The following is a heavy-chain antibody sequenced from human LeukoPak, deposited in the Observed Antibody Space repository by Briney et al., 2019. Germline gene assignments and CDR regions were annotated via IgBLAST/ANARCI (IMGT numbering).Heavy chain of an antibody. Sequence: PGGSLRLSCAVSGFTFSSYWMSWVRQAPGKGLEWVANIKQDGSEKYYLDSVKGRFTISRDNPKNSLYLQMNNLRADDTAVYYCARDLRVVPRAFDIWGQGTMVTVSS. V-gene: IGHV3-7*01. CDR2: IKQDGSEK. CDR3: ARDLRVVPRAFDI. CDR1: GFTFSSYW. D-gene: IGHD3-22*01. J-gene: IGHJ3*02.